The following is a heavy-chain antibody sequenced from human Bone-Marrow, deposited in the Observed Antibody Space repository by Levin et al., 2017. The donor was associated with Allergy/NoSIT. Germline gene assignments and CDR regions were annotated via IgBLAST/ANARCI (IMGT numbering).Heavy chain of an antibody. D-gene: IGHD2-2*01. J-gene: IGHJ6*02. Sequence: LSLTCAASGFTFSSYDMHWVHQATGKGLEWVSAIGTAGDTYYPGSVKGRFTISRENAKNSLYLQMNSLRAGDTAVYYCARGMVGVPAAIPRYYYYGMDVWGQGTTVTVSS. CDR1: GFTFSSYD. CDR3: ARGMVGVPAAIPRYYYYGMDV. V-gene: IGHV3-13*01. CDR2: IGTAGDT.